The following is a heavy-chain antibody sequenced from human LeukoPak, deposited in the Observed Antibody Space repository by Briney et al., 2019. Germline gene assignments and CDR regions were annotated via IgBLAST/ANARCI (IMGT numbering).Heavy chain of an antibody. D-gene: IGHD2-2*01. V-gene: IGHV3-66*01. CDR3: ARDRYCSSTSCFLDY. J-gene: IGHJ4*02. CDR2: IYRDGST. Sequence: GGSLRLSCAASGFILSDYYMTRIRQAPGKGLEWVSVIYRDGSTYYADSVKGRFTISRDNAKNSLYLQMNSLRAEDTAVYYCARDRYCSSTSCFLDYWGQGTLVTVSS. CDR1: GFILSDYY.